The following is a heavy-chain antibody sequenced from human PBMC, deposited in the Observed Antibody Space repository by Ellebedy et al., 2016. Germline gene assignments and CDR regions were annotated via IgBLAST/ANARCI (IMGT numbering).Heavy chain of an antibody. CDR1: GASLSSGSYH. CDR2: ISYTGST. CDR3: ARHLRGFGESPFDY. V-gene: IGHV4-39*01. J-gene: IGHJ4*02. Sequence: SETLSLXXTVSGASLSSGSYHWGWIRQSPGKGLEWIESISYTGSTYYNPSLKSRVTISVDTSKNQFSLRLTSVTAADTAVYYCARHLRGFGESPFDYWGQGARVTVSS. D-gene: IGHD3-10*01.